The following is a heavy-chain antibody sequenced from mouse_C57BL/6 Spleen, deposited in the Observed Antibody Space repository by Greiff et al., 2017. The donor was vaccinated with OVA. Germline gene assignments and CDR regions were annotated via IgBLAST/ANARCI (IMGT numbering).Heavy chain of an antibody. Sequence: VKLMESGAELARPGASVKMSCKASGYTFTSYTMHWVKQRPGQGLEWIGYINPSSGYTKYNQKFKDKATLTADKSSSTAYMQLSSLTSEDSAVYYGARLIYYDYDDAMDDWGQGTSVTVSS. CDR1: GYTFTSYT. J-gene: IGHJ4*01. V-gene: IGHV1-4*01. CDR3: ARLIYYDYDDAMDD. CDR2: INPSSGYT. D-gene: IGHD2-4*01.